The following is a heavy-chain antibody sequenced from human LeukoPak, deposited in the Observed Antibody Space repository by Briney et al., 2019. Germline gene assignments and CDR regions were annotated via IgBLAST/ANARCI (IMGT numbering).Heavy chain of an antibody. V-gene: IGHV1-2*02. CDR3: ASIVGARVTESDY. Sequence: EASVKVSCKASGYSFTGYYMHWVRQAPGQGLEWMGCIHRNSGDTHYAQTFQGRVTLTRDTSISTAYMELSRLTSDDTAVYYCASIVGARVTESDYWGQGTLVTVSA. CDR2: IHRNSGDT. D-gene: IGHD1-26*01. CDR1: GYSFTGYY. J-gene: IGHJ4*02.